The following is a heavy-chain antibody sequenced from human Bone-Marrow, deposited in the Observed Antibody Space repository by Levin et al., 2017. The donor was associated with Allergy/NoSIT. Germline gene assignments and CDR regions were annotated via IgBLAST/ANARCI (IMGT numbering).Heavy chain of an antibody. J-gene: IGHJ4*02. CDR1: GFTFSRYA. CDR3: AREDNWNYDY. CDR2: MSGSGGRT. Sequence: ETLSLTCAASGFTFSRYAMAWVCQAPGQGLEWVSGMSGSGGRTVYADSVKGRFTISRDNSKNIMYLQMNSLRVEDTALYYCAREDNWNYDYWGQGTLVTVSS. V-gene: IGHV3-23*01. D-gene: IGHD1-7*01.